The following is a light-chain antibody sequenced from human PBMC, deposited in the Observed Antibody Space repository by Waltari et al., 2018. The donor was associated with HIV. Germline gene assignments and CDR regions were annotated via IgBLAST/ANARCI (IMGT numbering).Light chain of an antibody. CDR2: SNN. V-gene: IGLV1-44*01. Sequence: QSVLTQPPSASGTPGQRVTVSCSGSSSNIGSNTVTWFQQLPGTAPKLLIYSNNQRLSGVPDRFSGSKSGTSASLAITGLQSEDEAHYYCAAWDDSLNGWVFGGGTKLTVL. CDR3: AAWDDSLNGWV. J-gene: IGLJ3*02. CDR1: SSNIGSNT.